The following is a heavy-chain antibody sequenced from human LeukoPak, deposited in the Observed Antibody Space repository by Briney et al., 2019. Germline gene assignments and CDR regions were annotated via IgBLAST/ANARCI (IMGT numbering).Heavy chain of an antibody. CDR1: GYTFTSYA. CDR3: ARDLGYSYGYPFDY. V-gene: IGHV1-3*01. D-gene: IGHD5-18*01. Sequence: GASVKVSCKASGYTFTSYAMHWVRQAPGQRLEWMGWINAGNGNTKYSQKFQGRVTITRDTSASTAYMELSSLRSEDTAVYYCARDLGYSYGYPFDYWGQGTLVTVSS. J-gene: IGHJ4*02. CDR2: INAGNGNT.